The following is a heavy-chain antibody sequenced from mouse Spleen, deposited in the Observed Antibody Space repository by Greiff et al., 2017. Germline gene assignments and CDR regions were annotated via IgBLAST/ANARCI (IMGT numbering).Heavy chain of an antibody. J-gene: IGHJ2*01. CDR1: GFTFSSYA. CDR3: ARPDYGSSFFDY. V-gene: IGHV5-9-1*01. D-gene: IGHD1-1*01. CDR2: ISSGGSYT. Sequence: EVNVVESGGGLVKPGGSLKLSCAASGFTFSSYAMSWVRQTPEKRLEWVATISSGGSYTYYPDSVKGRFTISRDNAKNTLYLQMSSLRSEDTAMYYCARPDYGSSFFDYWGQGTTLTVSS.